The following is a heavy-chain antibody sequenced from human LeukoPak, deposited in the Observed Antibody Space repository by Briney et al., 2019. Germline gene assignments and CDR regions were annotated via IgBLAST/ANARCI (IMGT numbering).Heavy chain of an antibody. V-gene: IGHV3-13*01. Sequence: PGGSLRLSCAASGFTFSSYDMHWVRQPTGKGLEWVSAIGSAGDTYYPDSAKGRFTISRENAKNSLYLQMNNLRAGDTAVYYCARAELGYYFYGMDVWGQGTTVTVSS. J-gene: IGHJ6*02. CDR1: GFTFSSYD. CDR2: IGSAGDT. D-gene: IGHD1-26*01. CDR3: ARAELGYYFYGMDV.